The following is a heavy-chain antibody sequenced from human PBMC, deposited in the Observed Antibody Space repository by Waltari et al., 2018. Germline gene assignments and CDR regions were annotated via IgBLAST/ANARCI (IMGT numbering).Heavy chain of an antibody. V-gene: IGHV6-1*01. CDR1: GDSVSSNSAA. D-gene: IGHD3-3*01. J-gene: IGHJ6*02. CDR2: TYYRSKWYN. Sequence: QVQLQQSGPGLVKPSQTLSLTCAISGDSVSSNSAAWNWIRQSPSRGLEWLGRTYYRSKWYNDYAVSVKSRITINPDTSKNQFSLQLNSVTPEDTAVYYCARANYDFWSGYSTTSHYYYYGMDVWGQGTTVTVSS. CDR3: ARANYDFWSGYSTTSHYYYYGMDV.